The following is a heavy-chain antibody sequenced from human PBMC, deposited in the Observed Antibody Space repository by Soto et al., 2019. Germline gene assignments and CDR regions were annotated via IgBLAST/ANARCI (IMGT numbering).Heavy chain of an antibody. CDR1: GFTFSSYG. J-gene: IGHJ6*02. D-gene: IGHD3-3*01. CDR3: AKGKDYDCWSGYFTARYGMDV. V-gene: IGHV3-30*18. CDR2: ISYDGSNK. Sequence: QVQLVESGGGVVQPGRSLRLSCAASGFTFSSYGMHWVRQAPGKGLEWVAVISYDGSNKYYADSVKGRFTISRDNSKNTLYLQMNSLRAEDTAVYYCAKGKDYDCWSGYFTARYGMDVWGQGTTVTVSS.